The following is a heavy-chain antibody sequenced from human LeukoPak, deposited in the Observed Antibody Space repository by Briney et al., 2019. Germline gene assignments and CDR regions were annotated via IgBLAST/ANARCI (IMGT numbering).Heavy chain of an antibody. Sequence: PGGSLRLSCAASGFTFSSYWMSWVRQAPGKGLEWVANIKQDGSEKYYVDSVRGRFTISRDNAKNSLYLQMNSLRAEDTAVYYCARASGIFWIDYWGQGTLVTVSS. CDR1: GFTFSSYW. D-gene: IGHD3-9*01. CDR2: IKQDGSEK. J-gene: IGHJ4*02. CDR3: ARASGIFWIDY. V-gene: IGHV3-7*01.